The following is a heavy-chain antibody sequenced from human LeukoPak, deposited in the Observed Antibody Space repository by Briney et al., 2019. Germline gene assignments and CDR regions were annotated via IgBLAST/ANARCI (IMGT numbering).Heavy chain of an antibody. CDR1: NGSFNSYY. CDR3: ARRSRSSGWGGNLDS. CDR2: VHYGGRSGRT. V-gene: IGHV4-59*08. Sequence: KPSQTLSLTCTVPNGSFNSYYWTWIRQPPPNRPDSPRLVHYGGRSGRTNYNPSLTSRVTISVDTSENQFYLKLTSLTAADTAMYYCARRSRSSGWGGNLDSWGQGTLVTVSS. J-gene: IGHJ4*02. D-gene: IGHD6-19*01.